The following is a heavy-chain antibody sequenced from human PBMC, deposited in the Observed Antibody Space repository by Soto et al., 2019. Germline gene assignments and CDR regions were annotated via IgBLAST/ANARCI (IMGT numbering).Heavy chain of an antibody. CDR1: GYTFTSYA. CDR3: ARGDIVVVVAARFDY. CDR2: INAGNGNT. V-gene: IGHV1-3*01. J-gene: IGHJ4*02. Sequence: QVQLVQSGAEVKKPGASVKVSCKASGYTFTSYAMHWVRQAPGQRLEWMGWINAGNGNTKYSQKFQGRVTITRDTSASTAYMELSSLRSEDTAVYYCARGDIVVVVAARFDYWGQGTLVTVSS. D-gene: IGHD2-15*01.